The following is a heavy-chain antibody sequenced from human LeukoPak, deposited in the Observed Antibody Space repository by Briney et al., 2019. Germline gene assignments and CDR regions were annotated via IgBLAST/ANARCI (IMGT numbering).Heavy chain of an antibody. CDR3: ARGGAIFGVVTRYYMDV. Sequence: SETLSLTCAVYGGSFSGYYWSWIRQPPGKGLEWIGEINHSGSTNYNPSLKSRVTISVDTSKNQFSLKLRSVTAADTAVYYCARGGAIFGVVTRYYMDVWGKGTTVTVSS. D-gene: IGHD3-3*01. CDR2: INHSGST. CDR1: GGSFSGYY. V-gene: IGHV4-34*01. J-gene: IGHJ6*03.